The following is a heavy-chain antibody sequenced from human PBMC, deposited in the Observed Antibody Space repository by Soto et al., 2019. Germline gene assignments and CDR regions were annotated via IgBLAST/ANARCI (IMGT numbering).Heavy chain of an antibody. CDR2: IYYSGST. V-gene: IGHV4-59*01. CDR1: GGSISSYY. CDR3: ARFPPTYYDILTGYSPFYYMDV. D-gene: IGHD3-9*01. J-gene: IGHJ6*03. Sequence: QVQLQESGPGLVKPSETLSLTCTVSGGSISSYYWSWIRQPPGKGLEWIGYIYYSGSTNYNASIKSRVTITVDTSKNQFSLKLSSVTAADTAVYYCARFPPTYYDILTGYSPFYYMDVWGKGTTVTVSS.